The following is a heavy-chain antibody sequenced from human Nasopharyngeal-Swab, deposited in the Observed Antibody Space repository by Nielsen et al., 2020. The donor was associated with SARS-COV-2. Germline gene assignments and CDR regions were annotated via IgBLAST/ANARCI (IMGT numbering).Heavy chain of an antibody. D-gene: IGHD3-3*01. V-gene: IGHV4-31*03. Sequence: SETLSLTCTVSGGSISSGGYYWSWIRQHPGKGLEWIGYIYYSGSTYYNPSLKSRVTISVDTSKNQFSLKLSSVTAADTAVYYCARGCTIFGVVYSAFDIWGQGTMVTVSS. CDR2: IYYSGST. J-gene: IGHJ3*02. CDR1: GGSISSGGYY. CDR3: ARGCTIFGVVYSAFDI.